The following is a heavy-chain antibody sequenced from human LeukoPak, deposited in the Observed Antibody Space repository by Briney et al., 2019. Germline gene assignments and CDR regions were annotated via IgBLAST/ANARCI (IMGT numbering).Heavy chain of an antibody. J-gene: IGHJ4*02. Sequence: SETLSLTCTVSGGSISSYYWSWIRQPAGKGLEWIGRIYYSGSTYYNPSLKSRLTISLDTSKNQFSLRLSSVTAADTAVYYCARVAVVAARPGSVDYWGQGTLVTVSS. CDR2: IYYSGST. D-gene: IGHD6-6*01. CDR1: GGSISSYY. CDR3: ARVAVVAARPGSVDY. V-gene: IGHV4-4*07.